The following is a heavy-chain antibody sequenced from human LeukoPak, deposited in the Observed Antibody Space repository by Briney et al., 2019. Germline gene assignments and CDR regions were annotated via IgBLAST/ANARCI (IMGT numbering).Heavy chain of an antibody. CDR3: ARDQGVPAAMRACWFDP. V-gene: IGHV1-69*06. J-gene: IGHJ5*02. CDR1: GGTFSSYA. D-gene: IGHD2-2*01. Sequence: SVKVSCKASGGTFSSYAISWVRQAPGQGLEWMGGIIPIFGTANYAQKFQGRVTITADKSTSTAYMELSSLRSEDTAVYYCARDQGVPAAMRACWFDPWGQGTLVTVS. CDR2: IIPIFGTA.